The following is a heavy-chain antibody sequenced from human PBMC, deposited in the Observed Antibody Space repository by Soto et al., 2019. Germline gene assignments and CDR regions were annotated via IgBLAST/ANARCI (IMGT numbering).Heavy chain of an antibody. J-gene: IGHJ5*02. CDR3: VSSGGGGLFDP. CDR1: GFTFGDSY. D-gene: IGHD6-25*01. CDR2: ISPGSRYS. V-gene: IGHV3-11*06. Sequence: PGGSLRLSCAGSGFTFGDSYMSWIRQAPGKGLEWLSYISPGSRYSASADSVKGRFTISRDSARRSLYLQMMSLTAEDTAIYYGVSSGGGGLFDPWGQGTMVTVSS.